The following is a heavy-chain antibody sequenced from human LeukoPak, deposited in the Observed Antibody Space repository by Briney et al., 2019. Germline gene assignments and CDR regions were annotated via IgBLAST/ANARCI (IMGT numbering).Heavy chain of an antibody. J-gene: IGHJ4*02. Sequence: GGSLRLSCAASGFTVDSNYLSWVRQAPGKGLEWVSTIYTGGNTYYAASVKSRFTISRDFSKNTVFLHMNSLRAEDTAMYYCARGDDSGYYDYFDYWGQGALVTVSS. D-gene: IGHD3-22*01. CDR2: IYTGGNT. CDR1: GFTVDSNY. CDR3: ARGDDSGYYDYFDY. V-gene: IGHV3-53*01.